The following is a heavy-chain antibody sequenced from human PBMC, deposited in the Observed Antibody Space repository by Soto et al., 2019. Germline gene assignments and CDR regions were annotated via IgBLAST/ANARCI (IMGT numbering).Heavy chain of an antibody. CDR1: GYTFNTYY. V-gene: IGHV1-46*02. Sequence: QVQLVQSGAEVRKPGASVKVSCKPSGYTFNTYYLHWLRQAPGQALEWMGVIHPSGGGTTYAQKCLGRVTVTRNTSTTTGFMELSSLRSDDTAVYYCARGGHIAVVTASFDNWGQGTLVTVSS. D-gene: IGHD2-21*02. CDR3: ARGGHIAVVTASFDN. CDR2: IHPSGGGT. J-gene: IGHJ4*02.